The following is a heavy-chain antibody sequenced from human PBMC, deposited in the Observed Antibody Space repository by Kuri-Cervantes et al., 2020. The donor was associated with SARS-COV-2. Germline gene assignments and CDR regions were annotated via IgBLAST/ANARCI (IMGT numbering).Heavy chain of an antibody. Sequence: ASVNVSCKPSGGTFSSYAISWVRQAPGQGLEWMGWISAYNGNTNYAQKLQGRVTMTTDTSTSTAYMDLRSLRSEDTAVYYCARSAIRLWYGYGMDVWGQGTTVTVSS. J-gene: IGHJ6*02. D-gene: IGHD5-18*01. CDR3: ARSAIRLWYGYGMDV. CDR1: GGTFSSYA. V-gene: IGHV1-18*01. CDR2: ISAYNGNT.